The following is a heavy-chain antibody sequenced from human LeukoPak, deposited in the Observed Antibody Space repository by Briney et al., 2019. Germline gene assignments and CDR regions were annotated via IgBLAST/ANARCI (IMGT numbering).Heavy chain of an antibody. V-gene: IGHV3-66*01. J-gene: IGHJ6*03. Sequence: GGSLRLSCAASGFTVSSNYMSWVRQAPGKGLEWVSVIYSGGSTYYADSVKGRFTISRDNSKNTLYLQMNSLRAEDTAVYYCARGLPYYYYMDVWGKGTTVTISS. CDR2: IYSGGST. CDR3: ARGLPYYYYMDV. CDR1: GFTVSSNY.